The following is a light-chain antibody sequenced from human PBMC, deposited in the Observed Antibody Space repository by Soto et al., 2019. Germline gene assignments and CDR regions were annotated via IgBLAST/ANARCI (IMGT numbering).Light chain of an antibody. Sequence: DVQMTQSPSSLSASVGDTVTITCQASQDINNYLNWYQQKPGKAPKLLIYDASTLATGVPSKFSGSASGTDFTFTLSSLQPEDIATYYCHEYDSLPLTFGGGTRVEIK. CDR1: QDINNY. CDR2: DAS. V-gene: IGKV1-33*01. J-gene: IGKJ4*01. CDR3: HEYDSLPLT.